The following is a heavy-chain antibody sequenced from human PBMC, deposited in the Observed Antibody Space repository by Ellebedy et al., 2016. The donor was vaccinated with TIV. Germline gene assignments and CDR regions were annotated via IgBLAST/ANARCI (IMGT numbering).Heavy chain of an antibody. Sequence: GESLKISXAASGFTFSNYWMHWVRQTPGKGLVWVSRMNGDGSSTNYADSVKGRFTISRDNSKNTLYLQMNSLRAEDTGVYYCARRSSGYCVGVKCTTDFDYWGQGTLVTVSS. CDR1: GFTFSNYW. D-gene: IGHD2-2*03. CDR3: ARRSSGYCVGVKCTTDFDY. V-gene: IGHV3-74*01. J-gene: IGHJ4*02. CDR2: MNGDGSST.